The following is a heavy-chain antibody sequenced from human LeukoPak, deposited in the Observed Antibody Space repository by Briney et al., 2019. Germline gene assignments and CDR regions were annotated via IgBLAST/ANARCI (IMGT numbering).Heavy chain of an antibody. D-gene: IGHD5-12*01. CDR3: ARHLVATSHYYYYYYMDV. J-gene: IGHJ6*03. CDR2: ISWNSGSI. V-gene: IGHV3-9*01. Sequence: GGSLRLSCAASGFTFDDYAMHWVRQAPGKGLEWVSGISWNSGSIGYADSVKGRFTISRDNAKNSLYLQMNSLRAEDTALYYRARHLVATSHYYYYYYMDVWGKGTTVTVSS. CDR1: GFTFDDYA.